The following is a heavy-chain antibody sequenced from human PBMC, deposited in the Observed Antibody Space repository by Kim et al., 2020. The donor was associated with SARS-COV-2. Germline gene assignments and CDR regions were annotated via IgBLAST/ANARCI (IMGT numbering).Heavy chain of an antibody. CDR1: GYTFTSYD. CDR2: MNPNSGNT. CDR3: ARGLTGTTNSLPGEFDP. Sequence: ASVKVSCKASGYTFTSYDINWVRQATGQGLEWMGWMNPNSGNTGYAQKFQGRVTMTRNTSISTAYMELSSLRSEDTAVYYCARGLTGTTNSLPGEFDPWGQGTLVTVSS. V-gene: IGHV1-8*01. J-gene: IGHJ5*02. D-gene: IGHD1-7*01.